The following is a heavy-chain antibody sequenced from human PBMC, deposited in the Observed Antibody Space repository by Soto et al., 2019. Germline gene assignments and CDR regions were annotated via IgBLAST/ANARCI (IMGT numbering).Heavy chain of an antibody. D-gene: IGHD4-17*01. J-gene: IGHJ5*02. CDR1: GGSFSGYY. CDR2: INHSGST. V-gene: IGHV4-34*01. CDR3: ARQGFDDYGDSNWFDP. Sequence: SETLSLTCAVYGGSFSGYYWSWIRQPPGKGLEWIGEINHSGSTNYNPSLKSRVTISVDTSKNQFSLKPSSVTAADTAVYYCARQGFDDYGDSNWFDPWGQGTLVTVSS.